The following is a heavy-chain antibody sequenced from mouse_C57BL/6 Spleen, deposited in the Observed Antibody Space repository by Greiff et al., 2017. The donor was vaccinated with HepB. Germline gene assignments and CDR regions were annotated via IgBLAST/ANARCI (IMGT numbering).Heavy chain of an antibody. CDR2: IYPGSGST. D-gene: IGHD1-1*01. J-gene: IGHJ2*01. CDR1: GYTFTSYW. Sequence: VQLQQPGAELVKPGASVKMSCKASGYTFTSYWITWVKQRPGQGLEWIGDIYPGSGSTNYNEKFKSKATLTVDTSSSTAYMQLSSLTSEDSAVYYGARGDYYGSSSYYFDYWGQGTTLTVSS. CDR3: ARGDYYGSSSYYFDY. V-gene: IGHV1-55*01.